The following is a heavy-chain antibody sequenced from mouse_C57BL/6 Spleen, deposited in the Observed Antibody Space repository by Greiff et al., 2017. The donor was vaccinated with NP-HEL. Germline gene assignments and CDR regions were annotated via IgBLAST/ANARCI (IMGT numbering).Heavy chain of an antibody. Sequence: QVQLQQPGAELVKPGASVKLSCKASGYTFTSYWMQWVKQRPGQGLEWIGEIDPSDSYTNYNQKFTGKATLTVDTSSSTAYMQLSSLTSEDSAVYYCARGEALYGSSFDYWGQGTTLTVSS. CDR3: ARGEALYGSSFDY. V-gene: IGHV1-50*01. CDR1: GYTFTSYW. J-gene: IGHJ2*01. D-gene: IGHD1-1*01. CDR2: IDPSDSYT.